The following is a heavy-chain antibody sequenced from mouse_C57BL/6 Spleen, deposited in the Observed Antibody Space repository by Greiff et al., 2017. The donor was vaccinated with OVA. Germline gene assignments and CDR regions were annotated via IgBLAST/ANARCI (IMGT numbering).Heavy chain of an antibody. CDR2: IFPGSGST. CDR3: ARSPSGTTVVAEGYYFDY. V-gene: IGHV1-75*01. Sequence: QVQLQQSGPELVKPGASVKISCKASGYTFTDYYINWVKQRPGQGLEWIGWIFPGSGSTYYNEKFKGKATLTVDKSSSTAYMLLSSLTSEDSAVYCWARSPSGTTVVAEGYYFDYWGQGTTLTVSS. D-gene: IGHD1-1*01. J-gene: IGHJ2*01. CDR1: GYTFTDYY.